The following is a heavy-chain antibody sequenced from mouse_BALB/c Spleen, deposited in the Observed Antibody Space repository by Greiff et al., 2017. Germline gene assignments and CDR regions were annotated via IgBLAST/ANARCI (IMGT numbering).Heavy chain of an antibody. CDR3: ARDPFITTVERWYFDV. Sequence: EVHLVESGGGLVKPGGSLKLSCAASGFTFSSYAMSWVRQTPEKRLEWVATISDGGSYTYYPDSVKGRFTISRDNAKNNLYLQMSSLKSEDTAMYYCARDPFITTVERWYFDVWGAGTTVTVSS. D-gene: IGHD1-1*01. CDR1: GFTFSSYA. J-gene: IGHJ1*01. CDR2: ISDGGSYT. V-gene: IGHV5-4*01.